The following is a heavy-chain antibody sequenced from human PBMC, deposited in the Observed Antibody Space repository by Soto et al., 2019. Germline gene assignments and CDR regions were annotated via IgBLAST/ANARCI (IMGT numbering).Heavy chain of an antibody. V-gene: IGHV3-7*01. J-gene: IGHJ3*02. D-gene: IGHD5-12*01. CDR3: ARDRGYKAFDI. Sequence: GGSLRLSCAAPGFTFTKSWMTWVRQAPGKGLEWVAHIKQDGTETKYVDSVRGRFTISRDNAKNSLYLQMNSLGAEDTAVYYCARDRGYKAFDIWGQGTMVTVSS. CDR1: GFTFTKSW. CDR2: IKQDGTET.